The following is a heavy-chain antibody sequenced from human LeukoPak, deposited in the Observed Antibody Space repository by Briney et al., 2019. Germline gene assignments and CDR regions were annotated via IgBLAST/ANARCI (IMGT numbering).Heavy chain of an antibody. J-gene: IGHJ3*02. D-gene: IGHD6-6*01. V-gene: IGHV4-4*07. CDR2: IYTSGST. Sequence: PSETLSLTCTVSGGSISSYYWSWIRQPAGKGLEWIGRIYTSGSTNYNPSLKSRVTMSVDTSKNQFSLKLSSVTAADTAVYYCARDFREYSSSGDAFDIGGQGTMVTVSS. CDR1: GGSISSYY. CDR3: ARDFREYSSSGDAFDI.